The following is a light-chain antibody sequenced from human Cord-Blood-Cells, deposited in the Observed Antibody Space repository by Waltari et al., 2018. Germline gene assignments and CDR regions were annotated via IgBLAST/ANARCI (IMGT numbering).Light chain of an antibody. CDR2: AAS. V-gene: IGKV1-39*01. CDR1: QSISSY. J-gene: IGKJ2*01. Sequence: DIQMTQSPSSLSASVGDRVTITCRASQSISSYLNWYQQKQGKAPKRLIYAASSLQSGVPSRFSGRGSGTDFTLTISSLQPEDFATYYCQQSYSTPMYTFGQGTKLEIK. CDR3: QQSYSTPMYT.